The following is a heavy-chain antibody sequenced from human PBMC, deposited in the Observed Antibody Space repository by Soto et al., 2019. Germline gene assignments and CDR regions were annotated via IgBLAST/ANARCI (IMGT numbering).Heavy chain of an antibody. CDR3: ARDRRISRDYYFDF. J-gene: IGHJ4*02. Sequence: PCGSMRLSCAASGLTVNSNYIIFFRQSPGKGLEWVSVIYSGGSTYYADSVKGRFTISRDNSKNTLYLQMNSLRAEDTAVYYCARDRRISRDYYFDFWGQGTLVTVSS. D-gene: IGHD3-3*01. CDR2: IYSGGST. CDR1: GLTVNSNY. V-gene: IGHV3-53*01.